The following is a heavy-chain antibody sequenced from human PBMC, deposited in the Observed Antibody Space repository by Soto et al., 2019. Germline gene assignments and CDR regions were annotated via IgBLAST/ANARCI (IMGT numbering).Heavy chain of an antibody. Sequence: PGGSLRLSCGASGFSFSNFCMNWVRQAPGKGLEWVSSIDSGSSYTHYADSVKGRFTVSRDNAKNSLYLQMDSLRAEDTALYYCVREWAIPGSYYTDQEGQYGMGVWGPGTTVTVSS. J-gene: IGHJ6*02. D-gene: IGHD3-10*01. CDR1: GFSFSNFC. CDR3: VREWAIPGSYYTDQEGQYGMGV. V-gene: IGHV3-21*01. CDR2: IDSGSSYT.